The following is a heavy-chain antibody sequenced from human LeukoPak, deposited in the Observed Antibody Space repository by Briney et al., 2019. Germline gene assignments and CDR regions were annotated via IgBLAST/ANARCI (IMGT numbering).Heavy chain of an antibody. CDR3: ARDLGNGDYIYYYYGMDV. Sequence: GGSLRLSCAASGFTFSSYAMHWVRQAPGKGLEWVAVISYVGSNKYYADSVKGRFTISRDNSKNTLYLQMNSLRAEDTAVYYCARDLGNGDYIYYYYGMDVWGQGTTVTVSS. V-gene: IGHV3-30*04. D-gene: IGHD4-17*01. CDR2: ISYVGSNK. J-gene: IGHJ6*02. CDR1: GFTFSSYA.